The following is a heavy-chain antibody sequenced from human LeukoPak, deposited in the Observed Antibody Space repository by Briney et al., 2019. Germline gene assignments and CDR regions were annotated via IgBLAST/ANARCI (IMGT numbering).Heavy chain of an antibody. V-gene: IGHV3-23*01. D-gene: IGHD3-10*01. CDR1: GFTFSSYA. CDR2: ISGSGGST. J-gene: IGHJ4*02. CDR3: AKDRVIFTPLYYFDY. Sequence: GGSLRLSCAASGFTFSSYAMSWVRQAPGKGLEWVSAISGSGGSTYYADSVKGRFTISRDNSKTTLYLQMNSLRAEDTAVYYCAKDRVIFTPLYYFDYWGQGTLVTVSS.